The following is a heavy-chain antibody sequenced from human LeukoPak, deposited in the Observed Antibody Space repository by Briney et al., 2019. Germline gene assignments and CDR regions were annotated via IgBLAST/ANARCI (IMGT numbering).Heavy chain of an antibody. CDR2: ISSSSSYI. J-gene: IGHJ4*02. CDR3: ARDLHGSGSYTDY. CDR1: GFTFSSYS. Sequence: GGSLRLSCAASGFTFSSYSMNWVRQAPGKGLEWVSSISSSSSYIYYADSVKGRFTISRDNAKNSLYLQMNRLRAEDTAVYYCARDLHGSGSYTDYWGQGTLVTVSS. D-gene: IGHD3-10*01. V-gene: IGHV3-21*01.